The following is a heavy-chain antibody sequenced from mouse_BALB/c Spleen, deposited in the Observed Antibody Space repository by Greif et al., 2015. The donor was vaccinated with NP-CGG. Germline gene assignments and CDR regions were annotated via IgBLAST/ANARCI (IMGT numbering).Heavy chain of an antibody. CDR3: ARDPLPYYAMDY. J-gene: IGHJ4*01. CDR1: GFTFADYY. Sequence: EVMLVESGGGLVQPGGSLRLSCATSGFTFADYYMSWVRQPPGKALEWLGFIRNKANGYTTEYSASVKGRFTISRDNSQSILYLQMNTLRAEDSATYYCARDPLPYYAMDYWGQGTSVTVSS. D-gene: IGHD2-12*01. V-gene: IGHV7-3*02. CDR2: IRNKANGYTT.